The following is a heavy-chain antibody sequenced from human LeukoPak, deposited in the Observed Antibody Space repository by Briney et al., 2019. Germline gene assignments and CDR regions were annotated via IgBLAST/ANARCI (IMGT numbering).Heavy chain of an antibody. V-gene: IGHV4-30-4*01. J-gene: IGHJ6*02. Sequence: SETLSLTCTVSGGSISSGDYYWSWLRQPPGKGLEWIGYIYYSGSTYFNPSLKSRVTISVETSKNQFSLKLSSVTAADTAVYYCARQEVSSSWPSYYYYGMDVWGQGTTVTVSS. D-gene: IGHD6-13*01. CDR3: ARQEVSSSWPSYYYYGMDV. CDR2: IYYSGST. CDR1: GGSISSGDYY.